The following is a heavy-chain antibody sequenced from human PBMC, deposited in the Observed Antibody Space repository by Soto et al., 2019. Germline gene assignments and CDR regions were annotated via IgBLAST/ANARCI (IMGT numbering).Heavy chain of an antibody. V-gene: IGHV3-30*18. Sequence: GGSLRLSCAASGFTFSSYGMHWARQAPGKGLEWVAVISYDGSNKYYADSVKGRFTISRDNSKNTLYLQMNSLRAEDTAVYYCAKDTYYYDSSGYYYYYYYGMDVWGQGTTVTVSS. CDR3: AKDTYYYDSSGYYYYYYYGMDV. CDR1: GFTFSSYG. J-gene: IGHJ6*02. CDR2: ISYDGSNK. D-gene: IGHD3-22*01.